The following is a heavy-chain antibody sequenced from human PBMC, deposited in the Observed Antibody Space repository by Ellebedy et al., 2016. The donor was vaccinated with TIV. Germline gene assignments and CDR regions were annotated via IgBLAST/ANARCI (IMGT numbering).Heavy chain of an antibody. J-gene: IGHJ3*01. CDR3: AAKNVHNSGLLGDAFDV. CDR1: GYRFSDYW. Sequence: GESLKISCKGSGYRFSDYWIGWVRQLPGKGLELMGKIFPRDSETIYSPSFQGQVTISADQSVTTAHLQWNSLRASDTAMYYCAAKNVHNSGLLGDAFDVWGQGTFVTVSS. V-gene: IGHV5-51*01. D-gene: IGHD6-19*01. CDR2: IFPRDSET.